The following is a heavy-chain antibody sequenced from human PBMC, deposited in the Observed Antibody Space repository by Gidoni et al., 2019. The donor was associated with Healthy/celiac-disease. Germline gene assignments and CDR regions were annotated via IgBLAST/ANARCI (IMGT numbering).Heavy chain of an antibody. CDR1: GFTFSSYG. V-gene: IGHV3-33*08. J-gene: IGHJ4*02. CDR2: IWYDGSNK. D-gene: IGHD6-13*01. CDR3: ARDVRSSLFDY. Sequence: QVQLVESGGGVVQPGRSLRLSCAASGFTFSSYGMHWVRQAPGKGLEWVAVIWYDGSNKYYAESVKGRFTISRDNSKNTLYLQMNSLRAEETAVYYCARDVRSSLFDYWGQGTLVTVSS.